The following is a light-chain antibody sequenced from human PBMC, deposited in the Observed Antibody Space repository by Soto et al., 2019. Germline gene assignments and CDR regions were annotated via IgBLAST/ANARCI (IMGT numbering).Light chain of an antibody. CDR2: EVS. V-gene: IGLV2-14*01. CDR1: SSDVGAYNF. CDR3: TSYATSGGTPLYV. J-gene: IGLJ1*01. Sequence: QSALTQPASVSGSPGQSITLSCTGTSSDVGAYNFVSWFQQHPGKPPKLIIFEVSHRPLGISNRFSGSKSGNTASLTISGLQAEDEADYYCTSYATSGGTPLYVFGTGTKVTVL.